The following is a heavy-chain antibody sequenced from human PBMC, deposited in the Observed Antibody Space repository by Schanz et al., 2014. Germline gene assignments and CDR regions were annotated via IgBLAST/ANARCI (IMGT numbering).Heavy chain of an antibody. J-gene: IGHJ4*02. Sequence: EVQLVESGGGLVKPGGSLRLSCGVSGFTASSHSMNWVRQAPGKGLEWVSSISSRSSHIYYADSVKGRFTVSRDNAKKSVYLQMNGLRVEDTAVYYCVRERTNYGGNSYFFDHWGQGTLVTVSS. CDR3: VRERTNYGGNSYFFDH. D-gene: IGHD2-21*02. CDR1: GFTASSHS. V-gene: IGHV3-21*01. CDR2: ISSRSSHI.